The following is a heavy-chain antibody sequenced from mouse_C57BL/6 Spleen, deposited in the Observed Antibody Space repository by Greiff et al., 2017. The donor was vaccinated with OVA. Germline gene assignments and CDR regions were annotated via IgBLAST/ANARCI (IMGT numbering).Heavy chain of an antibody. CDR1: GYSITSGYY. J-gene: IGHJ4*01. V-gene: IGHV3-6*01. D-gene: IGHD1-1*01. Sequence: VQLKQSGPGLVKPSQSLFLTCSVTGYSITSGYYWNWIRQFPGNKLEWMGYISYDGSNNYNPSLKNRISITRDTSKNQFFLKLNSVTTEDTATYYCASLYYGEYAMDYWGQGTSVTVSS. CDR3: ASLYYGEYAMDY. CDR2: ISYDGSN.